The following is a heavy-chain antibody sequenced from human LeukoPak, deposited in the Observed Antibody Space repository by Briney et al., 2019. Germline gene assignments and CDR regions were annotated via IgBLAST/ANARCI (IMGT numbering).Heavy chain of an antibody. CDR1: GFTFSSYG. D-gene: IGHD3-22*01. V-gene: IGHV3-30*03. Sequence: PGGSLRLSCAASGFTFSSYGMHWVRQAPGKGLEWVAVISYDGSNKYYADSVKGRFTISRDNSKNTLYLQMNSLRAEDTAVYYCARDPDSQFYFDYWGQGTLVTVSS. J-gene: IGHJ4*02. CDR2: ISYDGSNK. CDR3: ARDPDSQFYFDY.